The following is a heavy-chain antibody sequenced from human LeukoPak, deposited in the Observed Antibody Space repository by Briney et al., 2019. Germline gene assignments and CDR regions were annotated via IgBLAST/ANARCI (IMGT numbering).Heavy chain of an antibody. CDR1: GGTFISYA. CDR3: ARVGTGYNNWFDP. V-gene: IGHV1-69*04. CDR2: IIPILGIA. D-gene: IGHD1-1*01. Sequence: GASVKVSCKASGGTFISYAISWVRQAPGQGLEWMGRIIPILGIANYAQKFQGRVTITADKSTSTAYMELSSLRSEDTAVYYCARVGTGYNNWFDPWGQGTLVTVSS. J-gene: IGHJ5*02.